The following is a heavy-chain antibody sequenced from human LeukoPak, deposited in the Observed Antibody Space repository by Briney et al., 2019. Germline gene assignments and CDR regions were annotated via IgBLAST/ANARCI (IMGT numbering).Heavy chain of an antibody. V-gene: IGHV1-69*13. Sequence: SVTVSCTASGGTFSSYAISWVRQAPGQGLEWMGGIIPIFGTANYAQKFQGRVTITADESTSTAYMELSSLRSEDTAVYYCARSPVVVVDQKLRLFDYWGQGTLVTVSS. CDR3: ARSPVVVVDQKLRLFDY. CDR1: GGTFSSYA. CDR2: IIPIFGTA. D-gene: IGHD2-15*01. J-gene: IGHJ4*02.